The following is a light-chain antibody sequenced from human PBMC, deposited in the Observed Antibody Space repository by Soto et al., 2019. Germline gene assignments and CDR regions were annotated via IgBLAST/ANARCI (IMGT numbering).Light chain of an antibody. Sequence: SSELTQPPSVSVAPGQTARITCGGNNIESKSVHWYQQKPGQAPVLVVYDDSDRPSGIPDRFSGSNSGNTATLTISRVEAGDEADYYCQVWDSGSDHVFGTGTKLTVL. CDR1: NIESKS. V-gene: IGLV3-21*02. J-gene: IGLJ1*01. CDR2: DDS. CDR3: QVWDSGSDHV.